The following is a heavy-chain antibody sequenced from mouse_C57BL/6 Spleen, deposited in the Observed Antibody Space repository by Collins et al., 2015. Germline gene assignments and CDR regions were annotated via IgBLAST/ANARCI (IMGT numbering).Heavy chain of an antibody. V-gene: IGHV1-75*01. J-gene: IGHJ2*01. CDR2: IFPGSGST. CDR3: ARGDYYGSSYFDY. Sequence: QVQLQQSGPELVKPGASVKISCKASGYTFTDYYINWVKQRPGQGLEWIGWIFPGSGSTYYNEKFKGKATLTVDKSSSTAHMLLSSLTSEDSAVYFCARGDYYGSSYFDYWGQGTTLTVSS. D-gene: IGHD1-1*01. CDR1: GYTFTDYY.